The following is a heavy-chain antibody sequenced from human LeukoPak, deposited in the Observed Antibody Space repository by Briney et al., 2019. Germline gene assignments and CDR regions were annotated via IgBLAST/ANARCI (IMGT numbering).Heavy chain of an antibody. D-gene: IGHD3-22*01. CDR3: ARLLNYYDSSGHYVRYFDY. V-gene: IGHV1-69*05. CDR2: IIPIFGTA. J-gene: IGHJ4*02. CDR1: GGTFSSYA. Sequence: ASVKVSCKASGGTFSSYAISWVRQAPGQGLEWMGGIIPIFGTANYAQKFQGSVTMTRDTSTSTVYMELCSLRSEDTAVYYCARLLNYYDSSGHYVRYFDYWGQGTLVTVSS.